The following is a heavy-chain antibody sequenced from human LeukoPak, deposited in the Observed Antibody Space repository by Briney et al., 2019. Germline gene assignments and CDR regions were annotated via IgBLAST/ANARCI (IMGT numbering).Heavy chain of an antibody. CDR1: GYTFTSYD. CDR3: ARGPRYCSGGSCYSGTIRG. CDR2: MNPNSGNT. J-gene: IGHJ4*02. D-gene: IGHD2-15*01. Sequence: AAVKVSCKASGYTFTSYDINWVRQATGQGLEWMGWMNPNSGNTGYAQKFQGRVTMTRNSSISTAYLELSSLRSEDTAVYYCARGPRYCSGGSCYSGTIRGWGQGTLVTVSS. V-gene: IGHV1-8*01.